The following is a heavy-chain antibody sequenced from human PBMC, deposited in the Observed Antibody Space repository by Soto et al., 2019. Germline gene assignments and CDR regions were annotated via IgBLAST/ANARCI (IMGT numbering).Heavy chain of an antibody. D-gene: IGHD2-2*01. V-gene: IGHV3-23*01. CDR2: ISGSGGST. CDR1: GFTFSSYA. Sequence: EVQLLESGGGLVQPGGSLRLSCAASGFTFSSYAMSWVRQAPGKGLEWVSGISGSGGSTYYADSVKGRFTISRDNYKNTLNLQMNSLRAEDTAVYYCAKDRGGCSSTSCPPRLFDYWGQGTLVTVSS. CDR3: AKDRGGCSSTSCPPRLFDY. J-gene: IGHJ4*02.